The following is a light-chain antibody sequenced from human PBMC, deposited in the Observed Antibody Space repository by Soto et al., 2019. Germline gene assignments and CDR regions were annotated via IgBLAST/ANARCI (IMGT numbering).Light chain of an antibody. J-gene: IGLJ3*02. V-gene: IGLV8-61*01. CDR3: ELYMGSGIPWV. CDR2: STN. Sequence: QAVVTQEPSFSVSPGGTVTLTCGLSSGSVSTSNYPGWYQQTPGQAPRTLIYSTNTRSSGVPDRFSGSILGNKAALTITGAQADDESDYYCELYMGSGIPWVFGGGTKLTVL. CDR1: SGSVSTSNY.